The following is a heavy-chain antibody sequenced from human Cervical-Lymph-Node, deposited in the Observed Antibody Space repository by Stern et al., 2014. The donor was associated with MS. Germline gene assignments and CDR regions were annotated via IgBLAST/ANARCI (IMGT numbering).Heavy chain of an antibody. D-gene: IGHD6-19*01. CDR2: ISAYNGNP. J-gene: IGHJ6*02. CDR3: ARDWVGSSGWYGYYYYGMDV. CDR1: GYTFTSYG. Sequence: QLGQSGAEVKKPGASVKVSCKASGYTFTSYGISWVRQAPGQGLEWMGWISAYNGNPNYAQKLQGRVTMTTDTSTSTAYMELRSLRSDDTAVYYCARDWVGSSGWYGYYYYGMDVWGQGTTVTVSS. V-gene: IGHV1-18*01.